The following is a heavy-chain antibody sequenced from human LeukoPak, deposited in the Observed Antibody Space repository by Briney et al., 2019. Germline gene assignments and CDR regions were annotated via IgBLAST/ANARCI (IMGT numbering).Heavy chain of an antibody. J-gene: IGHJ4*02. Sequence: SETLSLTCAVYGGSFSGYYWSWIRQLPGKGLEWIGEINHSGSTNYNPSLKSRVTISVDTSKNQFSLKLSSVTAADTAVYYCARGHYDILTGYYSNYFDYWGQGTLVTVSS. V-gene: IGHV4-34*01. CDR1: GGSFSGYY. D-gene: IGHD3-9*01. CDR2: INHSGST. CDR3: ARGHYDILTGYYSNYFDY.